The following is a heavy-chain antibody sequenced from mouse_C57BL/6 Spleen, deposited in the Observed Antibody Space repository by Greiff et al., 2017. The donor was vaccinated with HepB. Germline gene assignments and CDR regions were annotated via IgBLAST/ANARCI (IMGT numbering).Heavy chain of an antibody. Sequence: EVKLVESGGGLVQPGGSMKLSCVASGFTFSNYWMNWVRQSPEKGLEWVAQIRLKSDNYATHYAESVKGRFTISRDDSKSSVYLQMNNLRAEDTGIYYCTDYDEGDYAMDYWGQGTSVTVSS. CDR1: GFTFSNYW. V-gene: IGHV6-3*01. J-gene: IGHJ4*01. D-gene: IGHD2-4*01. CDR3: TDYDEGDYAMDY. CDR2: IRLKSDNYAT.